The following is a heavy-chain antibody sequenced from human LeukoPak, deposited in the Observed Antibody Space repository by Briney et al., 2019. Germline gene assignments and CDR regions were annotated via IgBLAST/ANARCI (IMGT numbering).Heavy chain of an antibody. CDR2: IRSKANTYAT. CDR3: TRGGYNNYYYGMDV. CDR1: GFSFSGSA. Sequence: GGSLRLPCAASGFSFSGSAMHWVRQASGKGLEWVGRIRSKANTYATAYAASVKGRFTISRDDSKNTAYLQMNSLKTEDTAVYYCTRGGYNNYYYGMDVWGQGTTVTVSS. D-gene: IGHD5-24*01. V-gene: IGHV3-73*01. J-gene: IGHJ6*02.